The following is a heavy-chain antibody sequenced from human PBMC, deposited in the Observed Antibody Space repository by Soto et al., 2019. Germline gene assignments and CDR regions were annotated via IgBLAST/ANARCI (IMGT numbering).Heavy chain of an antibody. V-gene: IGHV3-73*02. CDR2: IRSKANSYAT. J-gene: IGHJ4*02. CDR3: TRHCSSASCRNPRFDY. D-gene: IGHD2-2*01. Sequence: EVQLVESGGGLVQPGGSLKLSCAASGFTFSGSAMHWVRQASGKGLEWVGRIRSKANSYATAYAASVKGRFTISRDDSTNTAYLQMNSLKTEDTAVYYCTRHCSSASCRNPRFDYWGQGTLVTVSS. CDR1: GFTFSGSA.